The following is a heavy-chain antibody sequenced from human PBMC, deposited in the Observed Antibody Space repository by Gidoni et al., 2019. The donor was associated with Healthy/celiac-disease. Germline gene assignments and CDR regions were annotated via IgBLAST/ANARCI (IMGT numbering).Heavy chain of an antibody. Sequence: QVQLVESGGVVVQPGRSLRRSCAASAFTFSSYGMHWVRQAPGKGLAWVAVIWYDGSNKYYADSVKGRFTISRDNSKNTLYLQMNSLRAEDTGVYYGARDGGGRQRLKKGAFDIWGQGTMVTVSS. CDR1: AFTFSSYG. V-gene: IGHV3-33*01. CDR3: ARDGGGRQRLKKGAFDI. J-gene: IGHJ3*02. CDR2: IWYDGSNK. D-gene: IGHD2-21*01.